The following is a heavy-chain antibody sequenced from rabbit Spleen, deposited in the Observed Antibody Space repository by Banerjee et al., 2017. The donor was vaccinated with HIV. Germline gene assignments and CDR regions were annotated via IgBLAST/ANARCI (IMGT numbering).Heavy chain of an antibody. Sequence: QEQLEESGGGLVQPGASLTLTCTASGFSFSASYWMCWVRQAPGKGLEWIGCIYAGSGSTDYASWAKGRFTISKTSSTTLTLQVASLTAADTATYFCARDNSAWGVDLWGPGTLVTVS. V-gene: IGHV1S45*01. J-gene: IGHJ4*01. D-gene: IGHD4-1*01. CDR2: IYAGSGST. CDR3: ARDNSAWGVDL. CDR1: GFSFSASYW.